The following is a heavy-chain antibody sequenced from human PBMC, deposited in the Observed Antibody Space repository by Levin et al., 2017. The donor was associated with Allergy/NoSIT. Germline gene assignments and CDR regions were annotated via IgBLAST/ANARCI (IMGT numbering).Heavy chain of an antibody. J-gene: IGHJ5*02. Sequence: ASVKVSCKASGYTFTSYYMHWVRQAPGQGLEWMGIINPSGGSTSYAQKFQGRVTMTRDTSTSTVYMELSSLRSEDTAVYYCARGGRITGTTGNWFDPWGQGTLVTVSS. V-gene: IGHV1-46*01. D-gene: IGHD1-7*01. CDR1: GYTFTSYY. CDR2: INPSGGST. CDR3: ARGGRITGTTGNWFDP.